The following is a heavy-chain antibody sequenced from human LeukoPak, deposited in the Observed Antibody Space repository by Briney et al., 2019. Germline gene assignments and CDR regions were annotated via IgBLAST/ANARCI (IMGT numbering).Heavy chain of an antibody. Sequence: SETLSLTCTVSGDSISSYYWSWIRQPPGKALEWIGYMYHSGSPYYNPSLKSRVTISLDTSKNHFSLKLSSVTAADTAVYYCARDGPYDFWSGYSVAHAFDIWGQGTMVTVSS. J-gene: IGHJ3*02. V-gene: IGHV4-59*01. CDR1: GDSISSYY. CDR2: MYHSGSP. D-gene: IGHD3-3*01. CDR3: ARDGPYDFWSGYSVAHAFDI.